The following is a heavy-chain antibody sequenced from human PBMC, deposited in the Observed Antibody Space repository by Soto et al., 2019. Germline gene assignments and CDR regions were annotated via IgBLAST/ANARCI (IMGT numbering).Heavy chain of an antibody. D-gene: IGHD3-10*01. J-gene: IGHJ4*02. Sequence: EVQLLESGGGLVQPGGSLRLSCAASGFTFGRYAMSWVRQAPGKGLEWVSLISGTGDSSEYANSVKGRFTISRDYSKTTVFLQMNSLRAEDTAVYFCAIDNGNYGSGSFSHWGQGTLVTVSS. V-gene: IGHV3-23*01. CDR1: GFTFGRYA. CDR3: AIDNGNYGSGSFSH. CDR2: ISGTGDSS.